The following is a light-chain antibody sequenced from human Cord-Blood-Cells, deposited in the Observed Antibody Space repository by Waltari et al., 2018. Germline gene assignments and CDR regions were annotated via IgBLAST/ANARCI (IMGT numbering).Light chain of an antibody. V-gene: IGLV2-14*01. CDR3: SSYTSSSTLV. Sequence: QSALTQPASVSGSPGQSITISCTGTSSDVGGYNYVSWYQQQPGKAPKLIIYDVSKRPSGVSNRFSGSKSGNTASLTISGLQAEDEADYYCSSYTSSSTLVFGGGTKLTVL. CDR2: DVS. CDR1: SSDVGGYNY. J-gene: IGLJ3*02.